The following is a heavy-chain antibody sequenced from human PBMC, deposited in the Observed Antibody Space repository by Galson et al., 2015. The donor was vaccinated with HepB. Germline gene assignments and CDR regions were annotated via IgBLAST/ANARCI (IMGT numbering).Heavy chain of an antibody. Sequence: SLRLSCAASGFTFSSYAMHWVRQAPGKGLEYVSAISSNGGSTYYADSVKGRFTISRDNSKNTLYLQMSSLRAEDTAVYYCVKGAGSYDPGYYYGMDVWGQGTTVTVSS. J-gene: IGHJ6*02. CDR2: ISSNGGST. CDR3: VKGAGSYDPGYYYGMDV. CDR1: GFTFSSYA. V-gene: IGHV3-64D*06. D-gene: IGHD1-26*01.